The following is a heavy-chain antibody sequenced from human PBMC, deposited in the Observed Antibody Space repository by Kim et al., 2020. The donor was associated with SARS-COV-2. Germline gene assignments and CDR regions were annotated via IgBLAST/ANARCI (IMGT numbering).Heavy chain of an antibody. CDR3: ARVGYDYVWGSYRDYYYYFGMEL. Sequence: GGSLRLSCAASGFTFSDYYMSWIRQAPGKGLEWVSYISSSGSTIYYADSVKGRFTISRDNAKNSLYLQMNSLRAEDTAVYYCARVGYDYVWGSYRDYYYYFGMELWGQGNTVTVPS. CDR2: ISSSGSTI. D-gene: IGHD3-16*02. V-gene: IGHV3-11*01. CDR1: GFTFSDYY. J-gene: IGHJ6*02.